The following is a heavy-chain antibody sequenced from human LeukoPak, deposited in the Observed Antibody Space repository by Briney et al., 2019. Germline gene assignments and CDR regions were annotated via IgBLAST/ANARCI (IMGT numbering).Heavy chain of an antibody. V-gene: IGHV4-4*07. D-gene: IGHD3-3*01. CDR2: IYTSGST. CDR1: GGSISSYY. J-gene: IGHJ6*02. Sequence: SETLSFTCTVSGGSISSYYWSGIRQPAGKGLEWIGRIYTSGSTNYNPSLKSRVTMSVDTSKNQFSLKLSSVTAADTAVYYCARDRIFGVVITPYYYYYGMDVWGQGTTVTVSS. CDR3: ARDRIFGVVITPYYYYYGMDV.